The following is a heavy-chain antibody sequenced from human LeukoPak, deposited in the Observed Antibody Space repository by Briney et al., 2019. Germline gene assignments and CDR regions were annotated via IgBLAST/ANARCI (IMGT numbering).Heavy chain of an antibody. Sequence: PSETLSLTCTVSGGSISSSSYYWGWIRQPPGKGLEWIGSIYYSGSTYYNPSLMSRVTISVDTSKNQFSLKLSSVTAADTAVYYCARHRFAYYDFWSGYYPKNGAFDIWGQGTMVTVSS. J-gene: IGHJ3*02. CDR1: GGSISSSSYY. CDR2: IYYSGST. D-gene: IGHD3-3*01. V-gene: IGHV4-39*01. CDR3: ARHRFAYYDFWSGYYPKNGAFDI.